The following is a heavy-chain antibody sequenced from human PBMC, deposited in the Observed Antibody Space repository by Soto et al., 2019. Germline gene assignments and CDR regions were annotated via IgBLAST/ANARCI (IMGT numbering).Heavy chain of an antibody. CDR1: GYTFTSYY. CDR2: INPSGGST. V-gene: IGHV1-46*03. J-gene: IGHJ3*02. D-gene: IGHD3-10*01. CDR3: ARATGFGELGI. Sequence: QVQLVQSGAEVKKPGASVKVSRKASGYTFTSYYMHWVRQAPGQGLEWMGIINPSGGSTSYAQKFQGRVTMTRDMSTSTVYMELSSLRSEDTAVYYCARATGFGELGIWGQGTMVTVSS.